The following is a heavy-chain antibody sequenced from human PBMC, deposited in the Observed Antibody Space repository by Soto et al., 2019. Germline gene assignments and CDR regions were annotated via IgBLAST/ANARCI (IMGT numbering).Heavy chain of an antibody. J-gene: IGHJ4*02. CDR2: ISGSGGST. CDR3: AKAGWITIFGVVIMSRPYFDY. V-gene: IGHV3-23*01. Sequence: HPGGSLRLSCAASGFTFSSYAMSWVRQAPGKGLEWVSAISGSGGSTYYADSVKGRFTISRDNSKNTLYLQMNSLRAEDTAVYYCAKAGWITIFGVVIMSRPYFDYWGQGTLVTVSS. CDR1: GFTFSSYA. D-gene: IGHD3-3*01.